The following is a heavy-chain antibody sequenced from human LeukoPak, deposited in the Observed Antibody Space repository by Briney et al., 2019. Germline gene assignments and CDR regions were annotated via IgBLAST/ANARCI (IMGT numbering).Heavy chain of an antibody. CDR1: GGTFSSYA. D-gene: IGHD4-17*01. V-gene: IGHV1-69*04. CDR2: IIPILGIA. CDR3: AREGYGDYVLSGWFDP. Sequence: AASVTVSCKASGGTFSSYAISWVRQAPGQGLEWMGRIIPILGIANYAQKFQGRVTITADKSTSTAYMELSSLRSEDTAVYYCAREGYGDYVLSGWFDPWGQGTLVTVSS. J-gene: IGHJ5*02.